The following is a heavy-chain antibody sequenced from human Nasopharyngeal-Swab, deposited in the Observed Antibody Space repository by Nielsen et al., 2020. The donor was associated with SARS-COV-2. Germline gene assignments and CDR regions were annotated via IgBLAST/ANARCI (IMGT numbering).Heavy chain of an antibody. CDR2: INSDGSST. Sequence: GESLKISCAASGFTFSGYSMNWVRQAPGKGLVWVSRINSDGSSTNYADSVKGRFTISRDNAKNTLYLQMNSLRVEDTAVYYCAVVLSSWGQGTLVTVSS. J-gene: IGHJ4*02. CDR1: GFTFSGYS. D-gene: IGHD2-15*01. V-gene: IGHV3-74*01. CDR3: AVVLSS.